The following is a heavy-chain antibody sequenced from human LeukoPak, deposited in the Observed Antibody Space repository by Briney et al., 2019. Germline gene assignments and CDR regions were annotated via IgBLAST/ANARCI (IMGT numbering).Heavy chain of an antibody. CDR3: APDHCSGGSCYRPTLDY. V-gene: IGHV3-49*04. J-gene: IGHJ4*02. D-gene: IGHD2-15*01. CDR2: IRSKAYGGTT. Sequence: GGSLRLSCTASGFTFGDYAMSWVRQAPGKGLEWVGFIRSKAYGGTTEYAASVKGRFTISRDDSKSIAYLQMNSLRAEDTAVYYCAPDHCSGGSCYRPTLDYWGQGTLVTVSS. CDR1: GFTFGDYA.